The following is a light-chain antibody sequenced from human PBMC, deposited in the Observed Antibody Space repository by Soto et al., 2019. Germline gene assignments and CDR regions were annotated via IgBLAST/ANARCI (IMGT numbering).Light chain of an antibody. CDR2: DAS. CDR3: QQYNSNSRT. V-gene: IGKV1-5*01. CDR1: QSISNW. J-gene: IGKJ1*01. Sequence: DIQMTQSPSTLSASVGDRLTITCRASQSISNWLAWYQQRPGTAPNLLIYDASSLKGGVPSRFSGSGSGTEFTLTITSLQPDDVATYYCQQYNSNSRTLGQGTKV.